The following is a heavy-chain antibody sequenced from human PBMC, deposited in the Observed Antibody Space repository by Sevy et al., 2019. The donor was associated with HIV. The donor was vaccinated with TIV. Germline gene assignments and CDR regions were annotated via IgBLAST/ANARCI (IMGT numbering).Heavy chain of an antibody. CDR1: GYSFTNHW. D-gene: IGHD3-16*01. CDR3: GGHLGGYYSSGMDV. CDR2: IYPGDSDT. Sequence: GESLKISCKGSGYSFTNHWIAWVRQMPGRGLEWMGIIYPGDSDTTYSPSFQGQVTITADKSSSTTYLQWTSLKASGTAIYYCGGHLGGYYSSGMDVWGQGTTVTVSS. J-gene: IGHJ6*02. V-gene: IGHV5-51*01.